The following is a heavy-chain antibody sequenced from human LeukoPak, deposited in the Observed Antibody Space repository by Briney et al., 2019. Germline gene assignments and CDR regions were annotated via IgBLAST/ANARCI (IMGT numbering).Heavy chain of an antibody. D-gene: IGHD5-24*01. CDR2: IKEDGSEK. V-gene: IGHV3-7*01. Sequence: GRSLRLSCAVSGFTFSRYWMNWVRQAPGKGLESVANIKEDGSEKYYVDSVKGRFTLSRDNTKNSLYLQMNSLRAEDTAVYYCARDPNGYKYFDYWGQGTLVTVSS. CDR1: GFTFSRYW. J-gene: IGHJ4*02. CDR3: ARDPNGYKYFDY.